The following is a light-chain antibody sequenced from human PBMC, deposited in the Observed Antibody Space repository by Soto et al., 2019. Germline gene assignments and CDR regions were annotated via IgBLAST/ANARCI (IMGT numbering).Light chain of an antibody. CDR3: QQYDSPPPT. V-gene: IGKV1-5*01. CDR1: SVDNW. CDR2: DAF. Sequence: SVDNWLAWYQQKPGKAPELLIYDAFSLKSGVSSRFSGSRSGKEFALTISSLQPDDSATYYCQQYDSPPPTLGQGTKVDIK. J-gene: IGKJ1*01.